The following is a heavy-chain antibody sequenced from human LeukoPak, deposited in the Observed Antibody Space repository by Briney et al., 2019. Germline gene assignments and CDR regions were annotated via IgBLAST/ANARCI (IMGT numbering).Heavy chain of an antibody. CDR1: GGSFRGYY. V-gene: IGHV4-34*01. J-gene: IGHJ5*02. CDR2: INRSGST. CDR3: ARARTLQYYYGSGSYSGWFDP. Sequence: SETLSLTCAVYGGSFRGYYWSWIRQPPGKGLEWIGEINRSGSTNYNPSLKSRDTISVDTSKNQFSLKLTSVTAADTAVYYCARARTLQYYYGSGSYSGWFDPWGQGTLVTVSS. D-gene: IGHD3-10*01.